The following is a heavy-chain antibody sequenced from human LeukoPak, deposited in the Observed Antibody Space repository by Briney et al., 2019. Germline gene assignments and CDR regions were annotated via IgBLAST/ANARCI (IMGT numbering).Heavy chain of an antibody. CDR3: ARWDYNSGWYLDY. V-gene: IGHV3-7*03. J-gene: IGHJ4*02. Sequence: GGYLRLSCGASGFTFSSHQMTWVRQAPGKGLVWVANVNQDGREKRYGDSVKGRFSISRDNAKNSLYLQMNTLRAEDTALYYCARWDYNSGWYLDYWGQGTLVTVSS. CDR2: VNQDGREK. CDR1: GFTFSSHQ. D-gene: IGHD3-22*01.